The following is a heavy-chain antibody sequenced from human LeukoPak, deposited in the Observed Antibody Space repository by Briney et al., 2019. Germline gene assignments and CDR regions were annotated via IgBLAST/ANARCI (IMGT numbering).Heavy chain of an antibody. CDR2: INHSGST. Sequence: PSETLSLTCAVYGGSFSGYYWSWIRQPPGKGLEWIGEINHSGSTNYNPSLKSRVTISVDTSKNQFSLKLSSVTAADTAVYYCARGRGAFDIWGQGTMVTVSS. CDR1: GGSFSGYY. J-gene: IGHJ3*02. CDR3: ARGRGAFDI. V-gene: IGHV4-34*01.